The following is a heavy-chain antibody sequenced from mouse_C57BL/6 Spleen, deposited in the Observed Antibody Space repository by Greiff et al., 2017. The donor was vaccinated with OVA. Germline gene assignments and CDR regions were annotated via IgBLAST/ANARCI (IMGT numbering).Heavy chain of an antibody. J-gene: IGHJ1*03. CDR3: ASSHYYGSSPYWYFDV. Sequence: QVQLQQSGAELVKPGASVKISCKASGYAFSSYWMNWVKQRPGKGLEWIGQISPGDGDTNYNGKFKGKATLTADKSSSTAYMQLSSLTSEDSAVYFCASSHYYGSSPYWYFDVWGTGTTVTVSS. V-gene: IGHV1-80*01. D-gene: IGHD1-1*01. CDR2: ISPGDGDT. CDR1: GYAFSSYW.